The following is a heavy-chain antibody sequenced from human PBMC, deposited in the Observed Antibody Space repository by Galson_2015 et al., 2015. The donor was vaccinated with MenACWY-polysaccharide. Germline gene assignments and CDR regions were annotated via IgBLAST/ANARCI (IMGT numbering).Heavy chain of an antibody. CDR2: IVVGSGNT. Sequence: SVKVSCKASGFTFTSSAMQWVRQARGQRLEWIGWIVVGSGNTNYAQKFQERVTITRDMSTSTAYMELSSLRSEDTAVYYCAAEVGGLATQGLDYWGQGTLVTVSS. D-gene: IGHD3-16*01. CDR3: AAEVGGLATQGLDY. V-gene: IGHV1-58*02. CDR1: GFTFTSSA. J-gene: IGHJ4*02.